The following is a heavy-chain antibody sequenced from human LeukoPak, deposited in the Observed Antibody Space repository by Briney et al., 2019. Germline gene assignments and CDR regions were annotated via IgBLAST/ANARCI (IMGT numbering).Heavy chain of an antibody. J-gene: IGHJ4*02. CDR3: ARGYSGYDSS. Sequence: PSETLSLTCTVSGGSISSYYWSWIRQPPGKGLEWIGYIYYSGSTNYNPSPKSRVTISVDTSKNQFSLKLSSVTAADTAVYYCARGYSGYDSSWGQGTLVTVS. CDR2: IYYSGST. D-gene: IGHD5-12*01. CDR1: GGSISSYY. V-gene: IGHV4-59*01.